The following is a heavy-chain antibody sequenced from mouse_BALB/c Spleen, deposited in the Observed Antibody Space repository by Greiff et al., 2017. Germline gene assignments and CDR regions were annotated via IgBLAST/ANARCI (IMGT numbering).Heavy chain of an antibody. Sequence: QVQLQQPGAELVKPGASVKLSCKASGYTFTSYWMHWVKQRPGQGLEWIGEINPSNGRTNYNEKFKSKATLTADKSSSTAYMQLSSLTSEDSAVYYCARVNPYFDYWGQGTTLTVSS. CDR3: ARVNPYFDY. J-gene: IGHJ2*01. V-gene: IGHV1S81*02. CDR2: INPSNGRT. CDR1: GYTFTSYW.